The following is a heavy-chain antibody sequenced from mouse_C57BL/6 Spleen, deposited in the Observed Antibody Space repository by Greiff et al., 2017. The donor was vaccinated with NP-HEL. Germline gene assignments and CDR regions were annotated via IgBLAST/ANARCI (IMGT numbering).Heavy chain of an antibody. Sequence: VKLMESGAELVKPGASVKISCKASGYAFSSYWMNWVKQRPGKGLEWIGQIYPGDGDTNYNGKFKGKATLTADKSSSTAYMQLSSLTSEDSAVYFCARRGVTTDWYFDVWGTGTTVTVSS. V-gene: IGHV1-80*01. CDR2: IYPGDGDT. J-gene: IGHJ1*03. CDR3: ARRGVTTDWYFDV. CDR1: GYAFSSYW. D-gene: IGHD2-2*01.